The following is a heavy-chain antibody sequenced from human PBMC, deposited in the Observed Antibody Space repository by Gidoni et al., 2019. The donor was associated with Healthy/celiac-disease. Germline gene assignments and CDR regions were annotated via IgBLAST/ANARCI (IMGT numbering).Heavy chain of an antibody. Sequence: QVQLVQSGAEVKKPGVLVKVSCKALGHTFTSYYMHWVRQAPGQGLEWMGMISPSSGSTSYAQKFQGRVTMTRDTSTSAVYMKLSSLRSEDTAVYYCAGEENEIVVVTASILDAFDIWGQGTMVTVSS. CDR2: ISPSSGST. D-gene: IGHD2-21*02. CDR1: GHTFTSYY. V-gene: IGHV1-46*01. CDR3: AGEENEIVVVTASILDAFDI. J-gene: IGHJ3*02.